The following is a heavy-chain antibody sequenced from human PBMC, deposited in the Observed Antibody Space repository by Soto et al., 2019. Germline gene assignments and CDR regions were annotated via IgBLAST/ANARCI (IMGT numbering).Heavy chain of an antibody. Sequence: SETLSLSCAVYGGSFSGYYWSWIRQPPGKGLKWIGEINHSRSTNYNPSIKSRITISVDTSKNQFSMKLSSVTAADTAVYYCAGGVGDYGDYAAFDIWGQGTMITVSS. CDR2: INHSRST. D-gene: IGHD4-17*01. J-gene: IGHJ3*02. V-gene: IGHV4-34*01. CDR3: AGGVGDYGDYAAFDI. CDR1: GGSFSGYY.